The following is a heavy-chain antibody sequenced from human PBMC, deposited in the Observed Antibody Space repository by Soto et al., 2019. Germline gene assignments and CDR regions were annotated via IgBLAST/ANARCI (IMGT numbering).Heavy chain of an antibody. D-gene: IGHD3-10*01. CDR3: ARSAGSFSD. CDR1: GFIFKNYA. Sequence: GGSLRLSCAVSGFIFKNYALNWVRQAPGKGLEWVAAVWYDGRRTYYADSVKGRFTISRDDSNNTVHLQMDSLRVDDTAVYYCARSAGSFSDWGQGVQVTVSS. V-gene: IGHV3-33*08. J-gene: IGHJ4*02. CDR2: VWYDGRRT.